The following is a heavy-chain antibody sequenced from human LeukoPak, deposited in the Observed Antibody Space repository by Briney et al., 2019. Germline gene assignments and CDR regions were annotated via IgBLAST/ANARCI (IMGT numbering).Heavy chain of an antibody. CDR1: GFTVDSNY. V-gene: IGHV3-53*01. CDR2: IYTGGNT. D-gene: IGHD3-3*01. Sequence: GGSLRLSCAASGFTVDSNYLSWVRQAPGKGLEWVSTIYTGGNTYYAASVKGRFTTSRDNAKNTFYLQMNSLRVEDAAVYYCLLIILGGSSQHWGQGTLVSVSS. CDR3: LLIILGGSSQH. J-gene: IGHJ1*01.